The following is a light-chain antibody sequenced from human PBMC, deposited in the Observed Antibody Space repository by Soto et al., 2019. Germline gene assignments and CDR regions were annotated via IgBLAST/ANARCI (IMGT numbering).Light chain of an antibody. CDR2: EVS. J-gene: IGLJ2*01. Sequence: QSVLTQPPSASGSPGQSVTISCTGTSSDVGGHNYVSWYQQHPGKAPKLLIYEVSKRPSGVPDRFSGSKSGNTASLTVSGLQADDEADYYCSSYAGSSNLVFRGGTKLTVL. V-gene: IGLV2-8*01. CDR1: SSDVGGHNY. CDR3: SSYAGSSNLV.